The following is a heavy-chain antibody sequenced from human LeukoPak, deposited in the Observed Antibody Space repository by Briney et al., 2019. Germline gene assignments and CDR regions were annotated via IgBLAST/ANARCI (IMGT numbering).Heavy chain of an antibody. D-gene: IGHD3-3*01. CDR3: ARATKYYNFWSGYPIDF. V-gene: IGHV4-30-2*01. J-gene: IGHJ4*02. CDR2: IYHSGST. Sequence: TSETLSLTCTVSGGSISSGDYYWSWIRQPPGKGLEWIGYIYHSGSTYYNPSLKSRVTISVDRSKDQFSLKLSSVTAADTAVYYCARATKYYNFWSGYPIDFWGQGTLVTVSS. CDR1: GGSISSGDYY.